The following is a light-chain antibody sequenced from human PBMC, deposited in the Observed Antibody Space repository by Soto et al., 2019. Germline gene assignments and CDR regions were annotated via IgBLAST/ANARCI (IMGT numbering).Light chain of an antibody. J-gene: IGLJ2*01. Sequence: QSALTQPASVSGSPGQSITNPCTGTSSDVGRYNYVSWYQQHPGKAPKLTIYEVSNRPSGVSNRFSGSKSANTASLTISGLQAEDEADYYCSSYTSSSTVVFGGGTKLTVL. CDR2: EVS. CDR1: SSDVGRYNY. V-gene: IGLV2-14*01. CDR3: SSYTSSSTVV.